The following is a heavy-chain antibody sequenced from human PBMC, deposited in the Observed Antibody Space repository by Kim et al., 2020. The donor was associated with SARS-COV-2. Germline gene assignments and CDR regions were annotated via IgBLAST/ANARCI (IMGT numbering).Heavy chain of an antibody. J-gene: IGHJ4*02. CDR3: ARDYDGGVFEY. Sequence: GGSLRLSCAASGFTFSSYGMHWVRQAPGKGLQWVAVIWYDGNNKYYADSMKGRFTISRDNSKNTLYLQMNSLRAEDTAVYYCARDYDGGVFEYWGQGTLVTVSS. CDR1: GFTFSSYG. D-gene: IGHD3-16*01. CDR2: IWYDGNNK. V-gene: IGHV3-33*01.